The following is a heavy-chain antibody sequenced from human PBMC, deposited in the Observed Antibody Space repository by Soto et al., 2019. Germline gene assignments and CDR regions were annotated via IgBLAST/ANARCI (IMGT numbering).Heavy chain of an antibody. CDR2: IYYSGST. CDR1: GGSISSYY. CDR3: ARHGWLSKYYCDY. V-gene: IGHV4-59*08. J-gene: IGHJ4*02. D-gene: IGHD3-22*01. Sequence: SETLSLTCTVSGGSISSYYWSWIRQPPGKGLEWIGYIYYSGSTNYNPSLKSRVTISVDTSKNQFSLKLSSVTAADTAVYYCARHGWLSKYYCDYWAQGTLAPVSS.